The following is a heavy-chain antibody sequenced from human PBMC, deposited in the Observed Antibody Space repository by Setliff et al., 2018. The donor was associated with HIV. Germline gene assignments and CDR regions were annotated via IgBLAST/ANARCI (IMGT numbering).Heavy chain of an antibody. CDR2: VNHSGDT. CDR1: GGSFSGYY. CDR3: VRGRDYGSSWSRPFYFDF. Sequence: SETLSLTCAVYGGSFSGYYWSWIRQSPGKDLEWIGEVNHSGDTTYNPSLKSRVTMSVDTSKNQFSLELSPLTSADTAIYYCVRGRDYGSSWSRPFYFDFWGHGNLVTSPQ. V-gene: IGHV4-34*01. J-gene: IGHJ4*01. D-gene: IGHD6-13*01.